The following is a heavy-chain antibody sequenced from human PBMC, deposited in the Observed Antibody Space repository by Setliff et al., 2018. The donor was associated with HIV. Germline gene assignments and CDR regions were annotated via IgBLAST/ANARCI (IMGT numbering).Heavy chain of an antibody. D-gene: IGHD6-13*01. V-gene: IGHV4-30-2*01. J-gene: IGHJ3*02. CDR1: GGSISSGAYS. Sequence: PSETLSLTCAVSGGSISSGAYSWSWIRQPPGKGLEWIGEINHSGSTNYNPSLKSRVTISVDTSKNQFSLKLSSVTAADTAVYYCARDSSSWSDAFDIWGQGTMVTVSS. CDR3: ARDSSSWSDAFDI. CDR2: INHSGST.